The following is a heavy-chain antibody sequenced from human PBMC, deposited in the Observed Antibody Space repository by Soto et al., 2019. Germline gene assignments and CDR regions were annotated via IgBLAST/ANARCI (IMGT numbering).Heavy chain of an antibody. V-gene: IGHV3-74*01. J-gene: IGHJ4*02. CDR1: GFTFSSYW. CDR3: ARVGVAGPIDY. CDR2: INSDGSST. Sequence: PGGSLRLSCAASGFTFSSYWMHWVRQAPGKGLVWVSRINSDGSSTSYADSVKGRFTISGDNAKNTLYLQMNSLRAEDTAVYYCARVGVAGPIDYWGQGTLVTVSS. D-gene: IGHD6-19*01.